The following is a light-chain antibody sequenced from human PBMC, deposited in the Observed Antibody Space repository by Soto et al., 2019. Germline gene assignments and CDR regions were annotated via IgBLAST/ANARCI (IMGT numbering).Light chain of an antibody. Sequence: EIVLTQSPSTLSLSPAERSTLSSRASQSIGLAIAWYQHKPGQAPRLLIFDASQRATGIPARFSGSGSGTDFTLTISSLQPEDCATYYCQQANSFPLTFGGGTKVDIK. CDR1: QSIGLA. J-gene: IGKJ4*01. V-gene: IGKV3-11*01. CDR3: QQANSFPLT. CDR2: DAS.